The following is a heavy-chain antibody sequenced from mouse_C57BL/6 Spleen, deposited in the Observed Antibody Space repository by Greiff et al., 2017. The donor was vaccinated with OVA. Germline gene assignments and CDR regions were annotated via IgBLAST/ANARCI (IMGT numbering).Heavy chain of an antibody. D-gene: IGHD4-1*01. V-gene: IGHV1-18*01. J-gene: IGHJ4*01. CDR2: INPNNGGT. CDR3: ARTGRGFSYAMDY. Sequence: EVQLKESGPELVKPGASVKIPCKASGYTFTDYNMDWVKQSHGKSLEWIGDINPNNGGTIYNQKFKGKATLTVDKSSSTAYMELRSLTSEDTAVYYCARTGRGFSYAMDYWGQGTSVTVSS. CDR1: GYTFTDYN.